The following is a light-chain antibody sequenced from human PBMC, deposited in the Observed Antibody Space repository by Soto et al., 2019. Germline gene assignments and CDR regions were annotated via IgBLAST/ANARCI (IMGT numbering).Light chain of an antibody. CDR2: GAS. CDR3: QQYDDWRRLA. Sequence: EIVMTQSPATLSVSPGARATLSCRASQSVNIYLAWYNQKPCQALGLLIVGASSRATGIPARFSVSGSGTEFKLTISSLQSEDFAVYCYQQYDDWRRLAIGVGTKVVIK. V-gene: IGKV3D-15*01. CDR1: QSVNIY. J-gene: IGKJ4*01.